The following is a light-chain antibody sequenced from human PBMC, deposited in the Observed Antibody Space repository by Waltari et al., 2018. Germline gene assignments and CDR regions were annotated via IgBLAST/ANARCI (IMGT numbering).Light chain of an antibody. V-gene: IGLV2-23*02. Sequence: QSALTQTATVSGSPGQSITISCSGTSSDSGNYKLVPWYQQRPGKAPTLIIYDVYKRPSGVSNRFSGSKSGNTAFLAISGLQTADEADYYCSSYAGSAISVFGGGTKLTVL. CDR2: DVY. CDR3: SSYAGSAISV. CDR1: SSDSGNYKL. J-gene: IGLJ3*02.